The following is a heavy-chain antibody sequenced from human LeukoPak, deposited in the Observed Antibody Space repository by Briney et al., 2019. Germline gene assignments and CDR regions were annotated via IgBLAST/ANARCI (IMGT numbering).Heavy chain of an antibody. D-gene: IGHD2-2*01. CDR3: ARESLPIVVVPAAIGY. CDR2: ISSSSSYI. J-gene: IGHJ4*02. V-gene: IGHV3-21*01. CDR1: GFTFSSYS. Sequence: GGSLRLSCAPSGFTFSSYSMNWVRQAPGKGLEWVSSISSSSSYIYYADSVKGRFTISRDNAKNSLYLQMNSLRAEDTAVYYCARESLPIVVVPAAIGYWGQGTLVTVSS.